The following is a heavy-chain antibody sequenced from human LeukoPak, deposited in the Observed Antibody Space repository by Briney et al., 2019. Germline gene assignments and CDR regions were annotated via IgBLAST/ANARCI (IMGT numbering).Heavy chain of an antibody. V-gene: IGHV4-59*01. J-gene: IGHJ3*02. Sequence: SETLSLTCTVSGGSISSYYWSWIRQPPGKGLEWIGYIYHSGSTNYNPSLKSRVTISVDTSKNQFSLKLSSVTAADTAVYYCARAQPLYYYDSSGPREAFDIWGQGTMVTVSS. D-gene: IGHD3-22*01. CDR1: GGSISSYY. CDR2: IYHSGST. CDR3: ARAQPLYYYDSSGPREAFDI.